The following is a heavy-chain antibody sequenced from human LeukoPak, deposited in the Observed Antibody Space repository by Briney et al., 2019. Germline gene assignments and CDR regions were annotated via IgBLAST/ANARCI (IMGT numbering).Heavy chain of an antibody. CDR3: AKDGKRGYYCYYGMDV. Sequence: PGGSLRLSCAASGFTFSSYAMSWVRQAPGKGLEWVSAISGSGGSTYYADSVKGRFTISRDNSKNTLYLQMNSLRAEDTAVYYCAKDGKRGYYCYYGMDVWGQGTTVTVSS. V-gene: IGHV3-23*01. D-gene: IGHD1-26*01. CDR2: ISGSGGST. J-gene: IGHJ6*02. CDR1: GFTFSSYA.